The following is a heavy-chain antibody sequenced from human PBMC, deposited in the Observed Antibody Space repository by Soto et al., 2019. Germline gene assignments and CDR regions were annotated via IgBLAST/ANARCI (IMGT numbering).Heavy chain of an antibody. CDR1: GFTFSRYA. CDR2: ISFGGGYST. V-gene: IGHV3-23*01. CDR3: ARSWFPDGWETHQVCS. D-gene: IGHD6-19*01. Sequence: EMQLLESGGGLVQPGGSMRLACVVSGFTFSRYAMRWVRQAPGKGLEWISGISFGGGYSTYYADCVKGRANISRDNSRNMLFLPMTGLRAAHSAKYYCARSWFPDGWETHQVCSWGQGTLVTVSS. J-gene: IGHJ5*02.